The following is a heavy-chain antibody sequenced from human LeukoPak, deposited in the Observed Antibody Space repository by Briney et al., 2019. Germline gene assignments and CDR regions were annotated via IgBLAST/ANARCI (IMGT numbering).Heavy chain of an antibody. CDR2: ISGSGGST. CDR1: GFAFSSYA. Sequence: PGGSLRLSCAASGFAFSSYAMSWVRQAPGKGLEWVSAISGSGGSTYYADSVKGRFTISRDNSKNTLYLQMNSLRAEDTAVYYCAKSDYDFWSGYYPTYFDYWGQGTLVTVSS. V-gene: IGHV3-23*01. J-gene: IGHJ4*02. D-gene: IGHD3-3*01. CDR3: AKSDYDFWSGYYPTYFDY.